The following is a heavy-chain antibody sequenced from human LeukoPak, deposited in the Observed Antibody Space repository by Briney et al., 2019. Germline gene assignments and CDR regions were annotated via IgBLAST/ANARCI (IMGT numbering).Heavy chain of an antibody. CDR2: IKHDGSEE. D-gene: IGHD3-3*01. J-gene: IGHJ4*02. CDR1: GFILSGYF. CDR3: ATDRGWRTSGYYLYYFES. Sequence: GGSLRLSCAASGFILSGYFMSWVRQAPGKGLEWVASIKHDGSEEYYVDTVRGRFTISRDNTKSSLYLQMSSLRAEDTAVYYCATDRGWRTSGYYLYYFESWGQGTLVTVSS. V-gene: IGHV3-7*01.